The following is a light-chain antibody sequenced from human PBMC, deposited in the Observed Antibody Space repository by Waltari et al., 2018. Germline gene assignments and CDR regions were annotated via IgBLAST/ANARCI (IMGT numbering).Light chain of an antibody. CDR2: KGN. CDR1: SGSVSTTSY. J-gene: IGLJ3*02. CDR3: ALYMGSGIWV. V-gene: IGLV8-61*01. Sequence: QTVVTPEPPLSVSPGGTVTLTCALSSGSVSTTSYASWYQQTPGQPPRTLVYKGNARSSGVPDRFSGSILGNTAALTITGAQADDESDYYCALYMGSGIWVFGGGTKLTVL.